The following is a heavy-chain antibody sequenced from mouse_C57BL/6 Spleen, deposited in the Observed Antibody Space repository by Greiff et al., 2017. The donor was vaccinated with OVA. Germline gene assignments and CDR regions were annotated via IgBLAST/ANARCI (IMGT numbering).Heavy chain of an antibody. CDR3: ARPDWYFDV. V-gene: IGHV1-22*01. J-gene: IGHJ1*03. CDR1: GYTFTDYY. CDR2: INPNNGGT. Sequence: EVQRVESGPELVKPGASVKMSCKASGYTFTDYYMHWVKQSHGKSLEWIGYINPNNGGTSYNQKFKGKATLTVNKSSSTAYMELRSLTSEDSAVYYCARPDWYFDVWGTGTTVTVSS.